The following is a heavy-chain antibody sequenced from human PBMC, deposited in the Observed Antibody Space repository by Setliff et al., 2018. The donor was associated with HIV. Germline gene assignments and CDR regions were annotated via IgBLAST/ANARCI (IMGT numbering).Heavy chain of an antibody. J-gene: IGHJ5*02. CDR3: AAATTLLSPRA. D-gene: IGHD2-15*01. CDR2: IYYSGST. V-gene: IGHV4-38-2*02. Sequence: SETLSPTCTVSSYSISSGYFWSWIRQPPGKGLEWIGGIYYSGSTNYNPSLKSRVTLSLDTAKNQFSLKLSSVTAADTAVYYCAAATTLLSPRAWGQGTLVTVSS. CDR1: SYSISSGYF.